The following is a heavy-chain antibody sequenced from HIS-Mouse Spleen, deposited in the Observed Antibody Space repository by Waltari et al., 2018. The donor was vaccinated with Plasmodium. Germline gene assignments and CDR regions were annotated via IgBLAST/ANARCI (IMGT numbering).Heavy chain of an antibody. CDR3: ASSWYWYFDL. Sequence: ELQLVESGGGVVLPGGSPEPPLAALGSPVCSYWMSWFRQAPGKGLEWVANIKQDGSEKYYVDSVKGRFTISRDNAKNSLYLQMNSLRAEDTAVYYCASSWYWYFDLWGRGTLVTVSS. J-gene: IGHJ2*01. CDR1: GSPVCSYW. V-gene: IGHV3-7*01. CDR2: IKQDGSEK. D-gene: IGHD6-13*01.